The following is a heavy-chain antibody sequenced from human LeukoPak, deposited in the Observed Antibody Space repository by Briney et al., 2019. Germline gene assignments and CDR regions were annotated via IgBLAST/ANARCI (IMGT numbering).Heavy chain of an antibody. CDR1: GGSISSGGSR. V-gene: IGHV4-31*03. CDR2: IYYSGST. Sequence: SETLSLTCNVSGGSISSGGSRWSWIRQHPGKGLEWIGYIYYSGSTYYNPSLGSRLTMSVDTSKNQFSLHLTSVTAADTAVYYCARDWGTYFDYWGQGTLVTVSS. J-gene: IGHJ4*02. CDR3: ARDWGTYFDY. D-gene: IGHD7-27*01.